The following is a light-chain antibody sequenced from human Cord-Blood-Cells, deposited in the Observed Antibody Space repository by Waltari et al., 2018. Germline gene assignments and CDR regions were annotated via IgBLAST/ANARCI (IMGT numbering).Light chain of an antibody. J-gene: IGLJ3*02. CDR1: SSNIGSNT. CDR3: AAWDDSLNGWV. V-gene: IGLV1-44*01. Sequence: QSVLTQPPSASGTPGQRGTISCSGSSSNIGSNTVNWYQQLPGTAPKLLIYSNNQPPSGVPDRFSGSKSGTSASLAISGLQSEDEADYYCAAWDDSLNGWVFGGGTKLTVL. CDR2: SNN.